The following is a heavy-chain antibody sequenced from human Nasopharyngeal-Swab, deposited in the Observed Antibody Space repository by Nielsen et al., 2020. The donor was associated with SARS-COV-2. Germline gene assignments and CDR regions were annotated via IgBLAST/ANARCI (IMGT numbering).Heavy chain of an antibody. D-gene: IGHD6-13*01. CDR3: ARAYSSSWYLGYYYYGMDV. Sequence: GSLRLSCTVSGGSISSYYWSWIRQPPGKGLEWIGYIYYSGSTNYNPSLKSRVTISVDTSKNQFSLKLSSVTAADTAVYYCARAYSSSWYLGYYYYGMDVWGQGTTVTVSS. V-gene: IGHV4-59*01. CDR2: IYYSGST. J-gene: IGHJ6*02. CDR1: GGSISSYY.